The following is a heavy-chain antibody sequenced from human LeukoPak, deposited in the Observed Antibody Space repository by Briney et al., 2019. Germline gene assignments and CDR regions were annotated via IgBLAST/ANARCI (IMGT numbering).Heavy chain of an antibody. CDR3: ARQSVGTASIYYFAY. D-gene: IGHD1-26*01. CDR1: GGSISSSSYY. CDR2: IHYSGTT. V-gene: IGHV4-39*01. J-gene: IGHJ4*02. Sequence: SETLSLTCTVSGGSISSSSYYWGWIRQPPGKGLEWISSIHYSGTTHYNPFVKSRVSIFLDMSKNQFSLNLNSVTAADTAVYYCARQSVGTASIYYFAYWGQGILVTVSS.